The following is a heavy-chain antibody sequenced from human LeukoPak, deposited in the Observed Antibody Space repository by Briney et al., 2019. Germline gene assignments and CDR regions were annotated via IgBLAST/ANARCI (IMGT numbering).Heavy chain of an antibody. Sequence: GGSLRLSCAASGFTFSSHWMHWVRQAPGKGLVWVSRINGDGSNTTYADSVKGRFTISRDNAKNTLYLQMNSLRAEDTAVYYCARGPPYDFWSGYRDFDYWGQGTLVTVSS. CDR2: INGDGSNT. CDR1: GFTFSSHW. J-gene: IGHJ4*02. D-gene: IGHD3-3*01. V-gene: IGHV3-74*03. CDR3: ARGPPYDFWSGYRDFDY.